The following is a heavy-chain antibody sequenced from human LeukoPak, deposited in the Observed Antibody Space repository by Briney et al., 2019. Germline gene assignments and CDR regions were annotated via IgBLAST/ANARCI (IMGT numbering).Heavy chain of an antibody. J-gene: IGHJ3*02. D-gene: IGHD3-22*01. CDR3: AREARRITMIVVAPRAFDI. V-gene: IGHV3-30-3*01. Sequence: GGSLRLSCAASGFTFSSYAMHWVRQAPGKGLEWVAVISYDGSNKYYADSVKGRFTISRDNSKNTLYLQMNSLRAEDTAVYYCAREARRITMIVVAPRAFDIWGQGTMVTVSS. CDR1: GFTFSSYA. CDR2: ISYDGSNK.